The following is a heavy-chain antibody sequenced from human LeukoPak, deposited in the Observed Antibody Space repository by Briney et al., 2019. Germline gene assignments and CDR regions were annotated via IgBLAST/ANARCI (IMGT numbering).Heavy chain of an antibody. CDR2: ISRSSRHI. D-gene: IGHD2-15*01. CDR1: GFTFSDYS. Sequence: GGSLRLSCAASGFTFSDYSMNWVRQAPGKGLEWVSSISRSSRHIYYGGPVWGRFTISRDDARNSLFLEMHSLRAEDMAVYYCVRDFMAMVGTTAYLHYWGQGTLVTVSS. CDR3: VRDFMAMVGTTAYLHY. V-gene: IGHV3-21*01. J-gene: IGHJ1*01.